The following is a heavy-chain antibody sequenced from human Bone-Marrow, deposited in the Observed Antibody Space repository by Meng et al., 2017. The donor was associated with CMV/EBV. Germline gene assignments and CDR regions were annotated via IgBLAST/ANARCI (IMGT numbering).Heavy chain of an antibody. V-gene: IGHV3-30*02. CDR3: ARPYGDYEDYFDY. D-gene: IGHD4-17*01. J-gene: IGHJ4*02. Sequence: GESLKISCAASGFIFSKFGMHWVRQAPGKGLEWVAFIRNDGSNKYYADSVKGRFTISRDNAKNSLYLQMNSLRAEDTAVYYCARPYGDYEDYFDYWGQGTLVTVSS. CDR2: IRNDGSNK. CDR1: GFIFSKFG.